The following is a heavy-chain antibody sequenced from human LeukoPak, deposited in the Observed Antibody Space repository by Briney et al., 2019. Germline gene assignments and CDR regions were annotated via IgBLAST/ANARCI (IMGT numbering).Heavy chain of an antibody. CDR3: AHRPGSGSYENNWFDP. D-gene: IGHD3-10*01. J-gene: IGHJ5*02. Sequence: SGPTLVKPTQTLTLTCTFSGFSLSTSGVGVGWIRQPPGKALEWLALIYWDDDKRYSPSLKSGLTITKDTSKNQVVLTMTNMDPVDTATYYCAHRPGSGSYENNWFDPWGQGTLVTVSS. CDR1: GFSLSTSGVG. V-gene: IGHV2-5*02. CDR2: IYWDDDK.